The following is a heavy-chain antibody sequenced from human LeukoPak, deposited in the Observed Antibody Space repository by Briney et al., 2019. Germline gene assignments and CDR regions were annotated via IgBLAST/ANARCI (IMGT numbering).Heavy chain of an antibody. V-gene: IGHV4-34*01. D-gene: IGHD6-19*01. Sequence: SETLSLTCAVYGGSFSGYYWSWIRQPPGKGLEWIGEINHSGSTNYNPSLKSRVTISVDTSKNQFSLKLSSVTAADTAVYYCARGQYSSGWYEGQYYYYGMDVWGQGTTVTVS. CDR1: GGSFSGYY. CDR2: INHSGST. J-gene: IGHJ6*02. CDR3: ARGQYSSGWYEGQYYYYGMDV.